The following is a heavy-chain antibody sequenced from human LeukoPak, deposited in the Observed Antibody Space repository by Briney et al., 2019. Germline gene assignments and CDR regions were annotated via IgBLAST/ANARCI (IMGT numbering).Heavy chain of an antibody. J-gene: IGHJ4*02. Sequence: GGSLRLSCAASGFTFSSYCMSWVRQAPGKGLEWVSAISGSGGSTYYADSVKGRFTISRDNSKNTLYLQMNSLRAEDTAVYYCAKDFYYDSSGYSPFDYWGQGTLVTVSS. CDR2: ISGSGGST. V-gene: IGHV3-23*01. D-gene: IGHD3-22*01. CDR3: AKDFYYDSSGYSPFDY. CDR1: GFTFSSYC.